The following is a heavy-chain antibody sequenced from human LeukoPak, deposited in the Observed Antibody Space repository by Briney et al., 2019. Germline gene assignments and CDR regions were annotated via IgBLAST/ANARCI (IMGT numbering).Heavy chain of an antibody. CDR1: GFAFNIYT. CDR2: IRHSDGNT. Sequence: GGSLRLSCAASGFAFNIYTMYWVRQAPGKGLEWVSGIRHSDGNTYYADSVKGRFTISRDNAKNSLYLQMNSLRAEDTAVYYCARVRYYGSEIDYWGQGTLVTVSS. J-gene: IGHJ4*02. V-gene: IGHV3-23*01. CDR3: ARVRYYGSEIDY. D-gene: IGHD3-10*01.